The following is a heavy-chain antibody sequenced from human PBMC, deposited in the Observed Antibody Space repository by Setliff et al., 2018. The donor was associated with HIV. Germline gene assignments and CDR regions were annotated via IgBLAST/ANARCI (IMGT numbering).Heavy chain of an antibody. D-gene: IGHD3-22*01. J-gene: IGHJ6*03. Sequence: ASVKVSCKASGYTFTSYDISWVRQAPGQGLEWMGWISAYNGNTNYAQKLQGRVTMTTDTSTSTAYMELRSLRSDDTAVYYCAREIGDYYDSSGYYPPTDYYFYMDVWGKGTTVTVSS. CDR2: ISAYNGNT. V-gene: IGHV1-18*01. CDR1: GYTFTSYD. CDR3: AREIGDYYDSSGYYPPTDYYFYMDV.